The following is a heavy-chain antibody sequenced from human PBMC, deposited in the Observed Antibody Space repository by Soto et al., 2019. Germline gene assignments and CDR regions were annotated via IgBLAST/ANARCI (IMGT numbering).Heavy chain of an antibody. J-gene: IGHJ4*02. V-gene: IGHV3-7*03. Sequence: GGSLRLSCAASGINFNDYWMSWVRQAPGKGLEWVANIKEDGSSKYYVDSVKGRFTISRDNAKNSLYLQMNSLRAEDTALYYCESENWYVFDNWGQGTPVTVSS. CDR3: ESENWYVFDN. D-gene: IGHD1-1*01. CDR2: IKEDGSSK. CDR1: GINFNDYW.